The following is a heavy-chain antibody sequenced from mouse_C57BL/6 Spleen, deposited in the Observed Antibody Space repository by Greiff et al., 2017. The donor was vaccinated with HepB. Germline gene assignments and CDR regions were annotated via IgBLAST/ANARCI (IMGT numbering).Heavy chain of an antibody. J-gene: IGHJ2*01. CDR1: GYTFTDYY. CDR2: IYPGSGNT. V-gene: IGHV1-76*01. D-gene: IGHD2-1*01. Sequence: QVQLQQSGAELVRPGASVKLSCKASGYTFTDYYINWVKQRPGQGLEWIARIYPGSGNTYYNEKFKGKATLTAEKSSSTAYMQLSSLTSEDSAVYFCAREGKTPMVTFLDYWGQGTTLAVSS. CDR3: AREGKTPMVTFLDY.